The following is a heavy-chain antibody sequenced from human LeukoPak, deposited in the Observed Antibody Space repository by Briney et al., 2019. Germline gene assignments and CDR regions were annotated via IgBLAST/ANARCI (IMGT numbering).Heavy chain of an antibody. V-gene: IGHV4-34*01. CDR3: ARYYFVVVPAAIGHWFDP. D-gene: IGHD2-2*02. CDR2: INHSGST. Sequence: PSETLSLTCAVYGGSFSGYYWSWIRQPPGKGLEWIGEINHSGSTNYNPSLKSRVTISVDTSKNQFSLKLSSVTAADTAVYYCARYYFVVVPAAIGHWFDPWGQGTLVTVSS. CDR1: GGSFSGYY. J-gene: IGHJ5*02.